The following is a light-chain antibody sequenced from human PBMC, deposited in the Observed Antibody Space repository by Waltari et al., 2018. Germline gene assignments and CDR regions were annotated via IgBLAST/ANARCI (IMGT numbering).Light chain of an antibody. J-gene: IGKJ3*01. CDR2: DAS. CDR1: QSVTNY. Sequence: EIVLTQSPATLSLSPGERVTFSCRASQSVTNYLAWYQQKPGQAPRLLIYDASNRATGIPARFSGSGSGTDFTLTISSLEPEDFAVYYCQDRSNWVFTFGPGTKVDI. CDR3: QDRSNWVFT. V-gene: IGKV3-11*01.